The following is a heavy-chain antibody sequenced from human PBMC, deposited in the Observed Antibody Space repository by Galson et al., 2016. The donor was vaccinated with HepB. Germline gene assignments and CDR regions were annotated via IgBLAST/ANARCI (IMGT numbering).Heavy chain of an antibody. CDR3: AKEGGASGYAFDI. CDR1: GFTFSSYS. V-gene: IGHV3-30*18. D-gene: IGHD6-25*01. CDR2: IFYDASKK. Sequence: SLRLSCAASGFTFSSYSMNWVRQAPGKGLEWVALIFYDASKKYYADSVKGRFTISRDTSKNTLYLQMNSLRAEDTAVYYCAKEGGASGYAFDIWGQGTMVTVSS. J-gene: IGHJ3*02.